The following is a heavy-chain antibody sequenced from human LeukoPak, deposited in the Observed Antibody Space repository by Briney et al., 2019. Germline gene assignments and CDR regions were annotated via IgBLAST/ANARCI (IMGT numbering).Heavy chain of an antibody. CDR3: AREAGGWYAFDI. J-gene: IGHJ3*02. CDR1: GVTFCSYW. Sequence: GGCLRLSCAASGVTFCSYWMHWVRQAPGEGVGCVSRINSDGSSTSYADSVKGRFTISRDNAKNTLYMQMNSLNAEDTAVYYCAREAGGWYAFDIWGQGTMVTVSS. D-gene: IGHD2-15*01. V-gene: IGHV3-74*01. CDR2: INSDGSST.